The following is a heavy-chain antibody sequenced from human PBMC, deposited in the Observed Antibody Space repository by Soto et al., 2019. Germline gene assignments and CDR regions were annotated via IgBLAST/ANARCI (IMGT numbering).Heavy chain of an antibody. CDR2: ISGSGAGT. Sequence: EVQLLESGGGLVQPGGSLRLSCAASGFTFSSRAMGWVRQAPGKGLEWVSSISGSGAGTYYADSVRGRFTISRDNSKNTLYLQMNGLRAGDTALYFWANFRITFGGGIGGGGTFDMWGQGTRVTVSS. CDR3: ANFRITFGGGIGGGGTFDM. V-gene: IGHV3-23*01. D-gene: IGHD3-16*02. CDR1: GFTFSSRA. J-gene: IGHJ3*02.